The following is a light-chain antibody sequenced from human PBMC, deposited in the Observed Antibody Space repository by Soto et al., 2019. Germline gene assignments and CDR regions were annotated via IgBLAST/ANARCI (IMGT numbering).Light chain of an antibody. CDR3: CSYAGSSTFV. CDR1: SSDVGSYDL. CDR2: GVN. V-gene: IGLV2-23*02. Sequence: QSLLTQPVSVSGSPGQSITISCTGTSSDVGSYDLVSWYQHHPGKAPKVMIYGVNKGPSGVSNRFSGSKSGNTASLTISGLQAEDEADYYCCSYAGSSTFVFGTGTKVTVL. J-gene: IGLJ1*01.